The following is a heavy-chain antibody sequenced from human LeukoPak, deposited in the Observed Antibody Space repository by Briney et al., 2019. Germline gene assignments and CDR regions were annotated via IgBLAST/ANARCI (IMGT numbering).Heavy chain of an antibody. CDR1: GFTFSNYG. V-gene: IGHV3-30*03. Sequence: GGSLRLSCAASGFTFSNYGMHWVRQAPGKGLEWVAVISFDGSNKYYADSVKGRFTISRDDSKNTLYLQVNSLRAEDTAVYYCARHSGWYGVSWGQGTLVSVSS. J-gene: IGHJ4*02. CDR2: ISFDGSNK. D-gene: IGHD6-19*01. CDR3: ARHSGWYGVS.